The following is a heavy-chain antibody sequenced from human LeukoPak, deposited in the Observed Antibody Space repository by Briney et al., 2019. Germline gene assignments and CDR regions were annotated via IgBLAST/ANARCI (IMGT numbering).Heavy chain of an antibody. CDR3: ARGGSSDFDY. J-gene: IGHJ4*02. Sequence: GGSLRLSCAASGFTFSSHSMNWVRQAPGKGLEWVSSISSSSSYIFYADSVKGRVTISRDNAKNSLYLQMNSLRAEDTAVYFCARGGSSDFDYWGQGILVSVSS. CDR2: ISSSSSYI. V-gene: IGHV3-21*01. D-gene: IGHD1-26*01. CDR1: GFTFSSHS.